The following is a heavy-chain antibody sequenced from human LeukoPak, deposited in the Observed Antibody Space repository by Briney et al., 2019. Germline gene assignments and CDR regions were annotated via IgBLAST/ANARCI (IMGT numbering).Heavy chain of an antibody. J-gene: IGHJ4*02. V-gene: IGHV1-24*01. CDR2: FCPEDGET. Sequence: ASVKVSCKVSGYTLTESSMHWVRQAPGKGLEWMGGFCPEDGETIYAQNFQGRVTMTEDTSTDTAYMELSSLRSEDTAVYYCATVGLIKPEYYDRSGYYYRRVLSPLDYWGQGTQVTVSS. CDR1: GYTLTESS. CDR3: ATVGLIKPEYYDRSGYYYRRVLSPLDY. D-gene: IGHD3-22*01.